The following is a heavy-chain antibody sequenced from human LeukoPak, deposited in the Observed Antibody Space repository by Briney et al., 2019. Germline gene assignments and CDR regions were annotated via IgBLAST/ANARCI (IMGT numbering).Heavy chain of an antibody. CDR1: GFTFSNYW. J-gene: IGHJ4*02. Sequence: GGSLRLSCVASGFTFSNYWMSWVRQAPGKGLEWVANIKQDGSDIYYVDSVKGRFTISRDNAKNSLYLQMNSLRAEDTAVYYCTRSGTYVFDFWGQGTLVTVSS. V-gene: IGHV3-7*01. D-gene: IGHD1-26*01. CDR3: TRSGTYVFDF. CDR2: IKQDGSDI.